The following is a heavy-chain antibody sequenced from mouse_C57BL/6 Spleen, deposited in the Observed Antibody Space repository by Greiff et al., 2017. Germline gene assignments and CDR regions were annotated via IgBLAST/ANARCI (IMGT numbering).Heavy chain of an antibody. CDR1: GFTFSDYG. CDR3: SRDLLLRDAWFAY. CDR2: ISSGSSTI. Sequence: EVHLVESGGGLVKPGGSLKLSCAASGFTFSDYGMHWVRQAPEKGLEWVAYISSGSSTIYYADTVKGRFTISRDNAKNTLFLLMPSLWSEYTAMYYFSRDLLLRDAWFAYWGQGTLVTVSA. D-gene: IGHD1-1*01. J-gene: IGHJ3*01. V-gene: IGHV5-17*01.